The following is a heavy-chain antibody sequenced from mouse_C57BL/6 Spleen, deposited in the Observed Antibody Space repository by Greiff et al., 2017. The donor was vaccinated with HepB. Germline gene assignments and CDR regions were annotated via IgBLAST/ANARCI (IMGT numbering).Heavy chain of an antibody. D-gene: IGHD1-1*01. CDR3: ARSGYYGSRNYFDY. Sequence: QVQLQHSGAELVKPGASVKISCKASGYAFSSYWMNWVKQRPGKGLEWIGQIYPGDGDTNYNGKFKGKATLTADKSSSTAYMQLSSLTSEDSAVYFCARSGYYGSRNYFDYWGQGTTLTVSS. V-gene: IGHV1-80*01. CDR2: IYPGDGDT. J-gene: IGHJ2*01. CDR1: GYAFSSYW.